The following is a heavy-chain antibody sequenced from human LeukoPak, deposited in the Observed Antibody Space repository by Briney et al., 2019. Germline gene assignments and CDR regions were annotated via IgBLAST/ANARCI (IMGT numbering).Heavy chain of an antibody. CDR1: GGSISSYY. J-gene: IGHJ4*02. D-gene: IGHD6-19*01. CDR3: ARDFEGSSGLFDY. CDR2: IYTSGST. V-gene: IGHV4-4*07. Sequence: SETLSLTCTVSGGSISSYYWSWIRQPAGKGLEWIGRIYTSGSTNYNPSLKSRATISVDKSKNQFSLKLSSVTAADTAVYYCARDFEGSSGLFDYWGQGTLVTVSS.